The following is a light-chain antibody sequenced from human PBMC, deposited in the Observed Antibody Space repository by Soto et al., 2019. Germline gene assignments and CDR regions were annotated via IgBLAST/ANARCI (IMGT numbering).Light chain of an antibody. CDR3: QQGYSRPRT. J-gene: IGKJ1*01. Sequence: DIQLTQSPSSLSASVGDRVTITCGASQSISTSLNWYQQKPGKAPNLLIFTSSNLESGVPSRFSGSGSGTDFNLTISSLQPEDFATYLCQQGYSRPRTFGQGTKVDIK. CDR1: QSISTS. CDR2: TSS. V-gene: IGKV1-39*01.